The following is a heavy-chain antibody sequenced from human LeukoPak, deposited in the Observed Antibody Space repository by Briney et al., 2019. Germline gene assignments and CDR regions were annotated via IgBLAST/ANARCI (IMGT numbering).Heavy chain of an antibody. J-gene: IGHJ6*03. Sequence: GGSLRLSCAASGFTFSNVWMSWVRQAPGKGLEWVGRIKTKTDGGTTDYAAPVKGRFTISRDDSKNTLYLQMNSLKTEDTAVYYCTTGQLGPPIYYYYMDVWGKGTTVTVSS. V-gene: IGHV3-15*01. CDR1: GFTFSNVW. D-gene: IGHD6-6*01. CDR3: TTGQLGPPIYYYYMDV. CDR2: IKTKTDGGTT.